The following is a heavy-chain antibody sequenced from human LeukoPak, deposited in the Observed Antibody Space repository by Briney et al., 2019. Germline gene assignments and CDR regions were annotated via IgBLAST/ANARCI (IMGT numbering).Heavy chain of an antibody. CDR2: IWYDGSKK. D-gene: IGHD4-17*01. J-gene: IGHJ4*02. CDR1: GFTFSSYG. CDR3: AKALLRSDRAYYFDY. V-gene: IGHV3-33*06. Sequence: GRSLRLSCVASGFTFSSYGIHWVRQAPGKGLEWVAVIWYDGSKKYYADSVKGRFTISRDNSKNTLYLQMYSLRDEDTAVYYCAKALLRSDRAYYFDYWGQGTLATVSS.